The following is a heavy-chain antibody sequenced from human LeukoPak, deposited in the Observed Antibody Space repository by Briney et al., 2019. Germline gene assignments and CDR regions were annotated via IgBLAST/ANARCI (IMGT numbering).Heavy chain of an antibody. J-gene: IGHJ3*02. CDR1: GYTFTSYD. V-gene: IGHV1-8*03. Sequence: ASVKVSCKASGYTFTSYDINWVRQATGQGHEWMGWINPNRGNTGYAQKFQGRVTITRNTSTSTAYMELSSLSSEDTAVYYCARGSGGYYAFDIWGQGTMVTVSS. CDR3: ARGSGGYYAFDI. D-gene: IGHD1-26*01. CDR2: INPNRGNT.